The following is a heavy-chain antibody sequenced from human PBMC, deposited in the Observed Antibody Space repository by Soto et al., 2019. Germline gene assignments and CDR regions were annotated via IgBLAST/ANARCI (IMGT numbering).Heavy chain of an antibody. CDR3: SRDPGFGDIDY. CDR2: INPDGSVA. V-gene: IGHV3-7*01. D-gene: IGHD4-17*01. Sequence: EVQLVDSGEALVQPAGALRISCAASGFTFSSSWMACVRQAPGKGLEWVALINPDGSVASYVGSVRGRFIISRDNAQHSMYLQMNSVSAEDTAVYYCSRDPGFGDIDYWGQGTLVTVSS. J-gene: IGHJ4*02. CDR1: GFTFSSSW.